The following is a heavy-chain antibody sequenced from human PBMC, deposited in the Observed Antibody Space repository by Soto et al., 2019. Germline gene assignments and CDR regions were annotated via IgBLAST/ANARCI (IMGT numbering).Heavy chain of an antibody. CDR1: GFTVSNNY. D-gene: IGHD2-15*01. CDR3: ARQYCSGGSCYYGYDI. Sequence: EVQLVESGGGLIQPGGSLRLSCAASGFTVSNNYMSWVRQAPGQGLEWDSFIYSSGTTYYADSVKGRFTISRDNSTTTLYLQMSSLRIEDTAVYYCARQYCSGGSCYYGYDIWGQGTLVTVSS. CDR2: IYSSGTT. J-gene: IGHJ4*02. V-gene: IGHV3-53*01.